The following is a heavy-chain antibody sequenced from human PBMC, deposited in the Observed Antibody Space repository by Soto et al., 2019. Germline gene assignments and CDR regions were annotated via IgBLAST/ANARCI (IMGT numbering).Heavy chain of an antibody. CDR1: GYTFTSYG. J-gene: IGHJ5*02. D-gene: IGHD3-3*01. CDR2: ISAYNCNT. CDR3: ARDVTWPLMEWSHPSNWFDP. V-gene: IGHV1-18*04. Sequence: ASVKVSCKASGYTFTSYGISWVRQAPGQGLEWMRWISAYNCNTNYAQKPQRSVTMTTDTSTSTAYMELRSRRSEDTAVDYCARDVTWPLMEWSHPSNWFDPWGQRTLVTSPQ.